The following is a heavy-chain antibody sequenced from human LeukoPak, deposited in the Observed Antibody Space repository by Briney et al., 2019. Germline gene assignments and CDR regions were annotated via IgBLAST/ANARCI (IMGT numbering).Heavy chain of an antibody. CDR3: ARAGNSEGGFDY. V-gene: IGHV4-39*01. D-gene: IGHD4-23*01. Sequence: SETLSLTCTVSGGSISSSSYYWGWIRQPPGKGLEWIGSIYYSGSTYYNPSLKSRVTISVDTSKNQFSLKLSSVTAADTAVYYCARAGNSEGGFDYWGQGTLVTVSS. CDR2: IYYSGST. CDR1: GGSISSSSYY. J-gene: IGHJ4*02.